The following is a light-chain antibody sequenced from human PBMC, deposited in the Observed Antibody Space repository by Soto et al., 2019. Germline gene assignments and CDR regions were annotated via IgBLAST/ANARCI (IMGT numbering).Light chain of an antibody. CDR2: DVS. J-gene: IGKJ1*01. Sequence: DIQMTQSPSTLSASVGDRVTITCRASQTVSSWLAWYQQKPGKAPKLLIYDVSSLESGVPSRFSGSGSGTEFTLTSSSLQPDDCATYYCQQYYSYSRTFGQVTKVEVK. CDR3: QQYYSYSRT. V-gene: IGKV1-5*01. CDR1: QTVSSW.